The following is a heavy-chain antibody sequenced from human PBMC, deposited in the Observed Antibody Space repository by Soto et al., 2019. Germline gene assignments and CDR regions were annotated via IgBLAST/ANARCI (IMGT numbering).Heavy chain of an antibody. V-gene: IGHV3-23*01. J-gene: IGHJ3*02. Sequence: EVQLLESGGGLVQPGGSLRLSCAASGFTFSTHAMSWVRQAPGKGLEWVSAVGGPDGATYYTDSVKGRFTISRDSSKNSLYLQMKSLRAEDTAVYYCEKPVYISRGNTFDIWGQGTTVTVSS. CDR3: EKPVYISRGNTFDI. CDR1: GFTFSTHA. CDR2: VGGPDGAT. D-gene: IGHD3-10*01.